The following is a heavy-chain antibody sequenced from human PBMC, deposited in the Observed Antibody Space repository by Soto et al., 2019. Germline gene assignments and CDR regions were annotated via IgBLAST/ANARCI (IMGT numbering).Heavy chain of an antibody. J-gene: IGHJ3*02. D-gene: IGHD3-16*01. CDR1: GGTFSSYA. Sequence: SVKVSCKASGGTFSSYAISWVRQAPGQGLEWMGGIIPIFGTANYAQKFQGRVMITADESTSTAYMELSSLRSEDTAVYYCARLAGDSLAGAFDIWGQGTMVTVSS. V-gene: IGHV1-69*13. CDR3: ARLAGDSLAGAFDI. CDR2: IIPIFGTA.